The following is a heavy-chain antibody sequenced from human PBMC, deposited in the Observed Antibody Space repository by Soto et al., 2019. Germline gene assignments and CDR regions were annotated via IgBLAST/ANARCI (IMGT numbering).Heavy chain of an antibody. CDR1: GGTFSSYA. D-gene: IGHD3-10*01. CDR2: IIPIFGTA. Sequence: QVQLVQSGAEVKKPGSSVKVSCKASGGTFSSYAISWVRQAPGQGLEWMGGIIPIFGTANYAQKFQGRVTITADESTSTAYMELSSLRSEDTAVYYCASNWVGWFGELFNNWFDPWGQGTLVTVSS. CDR3: ASNWVGWFGELFNNWFDP. V-gene: IGHV1-69*01. J-gene: IGHJ5*02.